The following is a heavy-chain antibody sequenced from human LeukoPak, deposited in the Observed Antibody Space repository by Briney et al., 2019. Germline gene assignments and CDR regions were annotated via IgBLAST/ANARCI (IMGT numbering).Heavy chain of an antibody. CDR1: GGSISSGSYY. CDR3: ARTKAVANWLDP. J-gene: IGHJ5*02. Sequence: SETLSLTCTVSGGSISSGSYYWGWIRQPPGKGLEWIGSIYYRGSTYYNSSLKSRVTISVDTSKNQFSLKLTSVTAADTAVYYCARTKAVANWLDPWGQGTLVTVSS. CDR2: IYYRGST. V-gene: IGHV4-39*07. D-gene: IGHD6-19*01.